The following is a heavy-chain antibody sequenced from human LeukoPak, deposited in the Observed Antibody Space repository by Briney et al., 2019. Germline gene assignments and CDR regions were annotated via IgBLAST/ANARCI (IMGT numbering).Heavy chain of an antibody. Sequence: PGGSLRLSCAASGFTFSSYGMHWVRQAPGKGLEWVAVIWYDGSNKFYADSVKGRFTISRDNSKNTLYLQMNNLRDEDTAVYYCARGSGNSFDYWGQGALVTVSS. J-gene: IGHJ4*02. V-gene: IGHV3-33*01. CDR1: GFTFSSYG. CDR2: IWYDGSNK. D-gene: IGHD3-10*01. CDR3: ARGSGNSFDY.